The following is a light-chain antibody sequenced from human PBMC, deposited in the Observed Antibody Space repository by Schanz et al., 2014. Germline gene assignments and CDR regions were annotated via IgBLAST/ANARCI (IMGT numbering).Light chain of an antibody. CDR3: SSNGGVNIYV. V-gene: IGLV2-8*01. CDR1: SSDVGGYNY. J-gene: IGLJ1*01. Sequence: QSVLTQPPSASGSPGQSVAISCTGTSSDVGGYNYVSWYQHHPGKAPKLMIYDVSKRPSGVPDRFSGSKSGNTAFLTVSGLQAEDEADYYCSSNGGVNIYVFGTGTKLTVL. CDR2: DVS.